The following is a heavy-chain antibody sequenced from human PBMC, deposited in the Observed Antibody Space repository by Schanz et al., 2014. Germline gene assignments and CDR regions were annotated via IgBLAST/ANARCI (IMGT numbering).Heavy chain of an antibody. J-gene: IGHJ6*02. V-gene: IGHV3-53*01. CDR3: ARGYSSSMDV. D-gene: IGHD6-6*01. CDR2: IYGAGST. CDR1: GFTVSSNY. Sequence: DVQLVESGGGLIQPGGSLRLSCAASGFTVSSNYMSWVRQAPGKGLEWVSIIYGAGSTYHADSVKGRFTIARDNSKNTLYLQMNSLRAEDTAVYYCARGYSSSMDVWGQGTTVIVSS.